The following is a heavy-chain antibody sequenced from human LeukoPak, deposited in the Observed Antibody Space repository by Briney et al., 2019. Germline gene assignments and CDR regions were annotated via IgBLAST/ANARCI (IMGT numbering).Heavy chain of an antibody. Sequence: PSETLSLTCTVSGGSISSYYWSWIRQAPGKGLEWVSYISSSGSTIYYADSVKGRFTISRDNAKNSLYLQMNSLRAEDTAVYYCARDTRLEQWLALYYFGYWGQGTLVTVSS. V-gene: IGHV3-11*04. CDR3: ARDTRLEQWLALYYFGY. D-gene: IGHD6-19*01. CDR1: GGSISSYY. CDR2: ISSSGSTI. J-gene: IGHJ4*02.